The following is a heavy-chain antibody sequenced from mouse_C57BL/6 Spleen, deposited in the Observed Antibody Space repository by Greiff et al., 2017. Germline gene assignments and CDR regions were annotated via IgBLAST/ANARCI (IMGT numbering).Heavy chain of an antibody. D-gene: IGHD1-1*01. CDR2: IDPEDGDT. CDR3: NIGLRGSSPHWYFDV. V-gene: IGHV14-1*01. Sequence: EVKLQESGAELVRPGASVKLSCTASGFNITDYYMHWVKQRPEQGLAWIGRIDPEDGDTAYAPKFQGKATMTADTSSITAYLQLSSLTSADTAVYYCNIGLRGSSPHWYFDVWGTGTTVTVSS. J-gene: IGHJ1*03. CDR1: GFNITDYY.